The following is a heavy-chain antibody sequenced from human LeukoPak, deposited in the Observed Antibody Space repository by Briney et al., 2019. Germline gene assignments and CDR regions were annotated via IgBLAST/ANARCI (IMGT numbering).Heavy chain of an antibody. CDR2: INQSGST. Sequence: SETLSLLCAVCGQSFRAYYWPCIRDPPGKGREGIGEINQSGSTNYNPSLKRRVTISIDTSKNQFSLKLRSVTAADAAVYFCARGEYGNQRSNNWFDPWGQGTLVTVSS. CDR3: ARGEYGNQRSNNWFDP. CDR1: GQSFRAYY. D-gene: IGHD4-11*01. V-gene: IGHV4-34*01. J-gene: IGHJ5*02.